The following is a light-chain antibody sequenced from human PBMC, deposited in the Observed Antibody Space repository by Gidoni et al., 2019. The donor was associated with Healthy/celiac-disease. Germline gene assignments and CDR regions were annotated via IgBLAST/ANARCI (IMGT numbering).Light chain of an antibody. CDR3: LQDYKFPLP. CDR2: AAS. CDR1: QGIRND. Sequence: AIEMTLSPSSLSACVGDRVTITCRASQGIRNDLGWYQQKPGKAPKLLIYAASSLQSGVPSRFSGRGSGTDFTLTISSLQPEDFGTYYCLQDYKFPLPFGGGTKGEIK. V-gene: IGKV1-6*01. J-gene: IGKJ4*01.